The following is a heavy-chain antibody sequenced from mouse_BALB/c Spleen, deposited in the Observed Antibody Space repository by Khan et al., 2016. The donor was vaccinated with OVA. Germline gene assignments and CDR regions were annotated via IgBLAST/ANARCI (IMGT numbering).Heavy chain of an antibody. Sequence: QVQLQQSGAELVRPGVSVKISYKGSGYTFTDFAIHWVKQSHSKSLEWIGVISTYYGDPTYNQKFKDKATMTVDKSSSTAYMELGRLTSEDSAIYYCTRGSGKVRFAYWGQGTLVTVSA. D-gene: IGHD1-3*01. CDR2: ISTYYGDP. V-gene: IGHV1S137*01. CDR3: TRGSGKVRFAY. CDR1: GYTFTDFA. J-gene: IGHJ3*01.